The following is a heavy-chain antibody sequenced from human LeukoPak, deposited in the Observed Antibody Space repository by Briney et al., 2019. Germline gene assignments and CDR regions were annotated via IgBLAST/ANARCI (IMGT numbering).Heavy chain of an antibody. Sequence: GGSLRLSCAASGVTFSTYVMHWVRQAPGRGLEWVTAIWSDGSNKYYADSVKGRFTISRDNSKNTLYLQMSGLRADDTAVYYCAREGHLNYCDYWGQGTLVTVSS. CDR1: GVTFSTYV. J-gene: IGHJ4*02. CDR2: IWSDGSNK. V-gene: IGHV3-33*01. CDR3: AREGHLNYCDY.